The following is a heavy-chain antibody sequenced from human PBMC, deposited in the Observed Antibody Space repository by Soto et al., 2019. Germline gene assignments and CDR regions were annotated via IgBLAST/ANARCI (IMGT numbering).Heavy chain of an antibody. D-gene: IGHD6-13*01. CDR2: IYTSGST. J-gene: IGHJ6*02. Sequence: LSLTCTVSGGSISSYYWSWIRQPAGMGLEWIGRIYTSGSTNYNPSLKSRVTMSVDTSKNQFSLKLSSVTAADTAVYYCASLPEAGYYYYGMDVWGQGTTVTVSS. CDR3: ASLPEAGYYYYGMDV. V-gene: IGHV4-4*07. CDR1: GGSISSYY.